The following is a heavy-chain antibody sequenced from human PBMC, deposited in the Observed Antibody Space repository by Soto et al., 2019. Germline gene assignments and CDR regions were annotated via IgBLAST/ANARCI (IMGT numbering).Heavy chain of an antibody. V-gene: IGHV3-48*03. CDR1: GFTFNSHE. J-gene: IGHJ3*02. CDR3: ARDQTSGRYGRAFDI. CDR2: FGNSGGTT. D-gene: IGHD6-19*01. Sequence: VQLVESGGELVHPGGSLRLSCAASGFTFNSHEMKWVRQAPGKGLEWLGWFGNSGGTTFYADSVKGRFTISRDNADNSLYLEMNSLRDEDTAVYYCARDQTSGRYGRAFDIWGQGTMVTVSS.